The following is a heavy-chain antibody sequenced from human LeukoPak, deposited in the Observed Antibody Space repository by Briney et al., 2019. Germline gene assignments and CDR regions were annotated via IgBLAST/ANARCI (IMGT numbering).Heavy chain of an antibody. CDR3: TRGANSFDY. J-gene: IGHJ4*02. Sequence: GGSLRLSCTASGFTFGDYAMSWVRQAPGKGLEWVGFIRSKAYGGTTEYAASVKGRFTISSDDSKSIAYLQMNSLKTEDTAVYYCTRGANSFDYWGQGTLVTVSS. CDR1: GFTFGDYA. CDR2: IRSKAYGGTT. V-gene: IGHV3-49*04.